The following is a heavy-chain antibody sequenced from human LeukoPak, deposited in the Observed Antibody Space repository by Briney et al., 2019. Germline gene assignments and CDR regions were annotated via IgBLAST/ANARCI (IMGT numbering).Heavy chain of an antibody. CDR2: IYYTGST. Sequence: SETLSLTCSVSGYSMRSGYYWSWIRQPPGKGLEWIGYIYYTGSTSYNPSLKSRVTMSLDASKNQFSLELNSVTPADTAVYYCARGENYWPQWWFDPWGRGTLVTVSS. CDR3: ARGENYWPQWWFDP. D-gene: IGHD1-7*01. J-gene: IGHJ5*02. CDR1: GYSMRSGYY. V-gene: IGHV4-61*01.